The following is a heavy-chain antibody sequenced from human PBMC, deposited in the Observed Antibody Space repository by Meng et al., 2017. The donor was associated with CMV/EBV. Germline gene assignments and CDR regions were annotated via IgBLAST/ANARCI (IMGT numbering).Heavy chain of an antibody. CDR2: IYKSGST. V-gene: IGHV4-61*01. Sequence: CTVSGGSVSSNNYYWTWIRQPPGKGLEWIGYIYKSGSTNYNPSLKSRATISADTSKNQFSLKLSSVTAADTAVYYCARDNLGGSYDYWGQGTLVTVSS. D-gene: IGHD1-26*01. CDR1: GGSVSSNNYY. J-gene: IGHJ4*02. CDR3: ARDNLGGSYDY.